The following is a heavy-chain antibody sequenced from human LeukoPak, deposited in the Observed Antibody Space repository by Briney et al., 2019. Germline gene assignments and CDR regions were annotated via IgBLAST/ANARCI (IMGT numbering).Heavy chain of an antibody. V-gene: IGHV3-30*18. CDR2: ISYDGSNK. Sequence: GGSLRLSCAASGFIFSHYGMHWVRQAPGKGLEWVAVISYDGSNKYYADSVKGRFTISRDNSKNTLYLQMNSLRAEDTAVYYCAKGRDDYYDSSDYWGQGTLVTVSS. CDR1: GFIFSHYG. D-gene: IGHD3-22*01. J-gene: IGHJ4*02. CDR3: AKGRDDYYDSSDY.